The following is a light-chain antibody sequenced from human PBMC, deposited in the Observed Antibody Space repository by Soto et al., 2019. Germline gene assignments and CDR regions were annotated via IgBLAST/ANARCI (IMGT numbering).Light chain of an antibody. CDR3: QHYVSHPLT. Sequence: DIQMTQSPSTLSASVGDRVTITCRASQSIGDSLAWYQQKPGKAPYLLISDVSSLERGVPSRFSGSGSGTEFTLTISSMQPDDFATYYCQHYVSHPLTFGGGTKVEIK. CDR2: DVS. V-gene: IGKV1-5*01. J-gene: IGKJ4*01. CDR1: QSIGDS.